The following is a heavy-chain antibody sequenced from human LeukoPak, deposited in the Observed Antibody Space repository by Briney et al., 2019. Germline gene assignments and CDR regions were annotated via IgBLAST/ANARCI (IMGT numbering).Heavy chain of an antibody. CDR3: ARLKYSSGWLGGTYYFDY. Sequence: PSETLSLTCTVSGGSVSSGSYYWSWIRQPPGKGLEWIGYIYYSGITNYHPSHKSRVTISVDTSKNQFSLKLSSVTAADTAVYYCARLKYSSGWLGGTYYFDYWGQGTLVTVSS. D-gene: IGHD6-19*01. J-gene: IGHJ4*02. V-gene: IGHV4-61*01. CDR2: IYYSGIT. CDR1: GGSVSSGSYY.